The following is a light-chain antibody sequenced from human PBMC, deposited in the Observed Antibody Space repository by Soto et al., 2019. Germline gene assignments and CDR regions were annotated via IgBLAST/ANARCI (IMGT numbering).Light chain of an antibody. CDR3: SSFAGSNYV. V-gene: IGLV2-14*03. J-gene: IGLJ1*01. Sequence: QALLTQPASVSGSPGQSITISCTGTISDVGGNKFVSWYQQYPGKAPKLRLCDVSNRPSGVSNRFSGSKSGNTASLTISGLQAEDEADYYCSSFAGSNYVFGTGTKVTVL. CDR1: ISDVGGNKF. CDR2: DVS.